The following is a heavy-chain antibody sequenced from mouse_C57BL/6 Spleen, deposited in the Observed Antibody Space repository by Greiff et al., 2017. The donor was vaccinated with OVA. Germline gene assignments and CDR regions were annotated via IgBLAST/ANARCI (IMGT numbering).Heavy chain of an antibody. D-gene: IGHD1-1*01. J-gene: IGHJ1*03. Sequence: VQLQQSGGGLVKPGGSLKLSCAASGFTFSDYGMHWVRQAPEKGLEWVAYISSGSSTIYYADTVKGRFTISRDNAKNTLFLQMTSLRSEDTAMYYCARTVVAHWYFDVWGTGTTVTVSS. CDR2: ISSGSSTI. V-gene: IGHV5-17*01. CDR1: GFTFSDYG. CDR3: ARTVVAHWYFDV.